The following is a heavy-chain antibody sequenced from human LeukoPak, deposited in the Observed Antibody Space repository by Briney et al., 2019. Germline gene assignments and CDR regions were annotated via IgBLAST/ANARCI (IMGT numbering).Heavy chain of an antibody. V-gene: IGHV5-51*01. Sequence: GESPKISCKGSGYSFTSYWIGWVRQMPGKGLEWMGIIYPGDSATRYSPSFQGQVTISADKSIRTAYLQWSSLKASDTAMYYCARPRTYYYGSGSPDAFDIWGQGTMVTVSS. CDR3: ARPRTYYYGSGSPDAFDI. CDR1: GYSFTSYW. D-gene: IGHD3-10*01. J-gene: IGHJ3*02. CDR2: IYPGDSAT.